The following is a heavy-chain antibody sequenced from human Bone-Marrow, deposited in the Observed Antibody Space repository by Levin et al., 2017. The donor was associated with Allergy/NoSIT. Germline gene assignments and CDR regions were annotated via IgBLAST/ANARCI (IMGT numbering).Heavy chain of an antibody. V-gene: IGHV3-20*01. CDR2: INWNGGST. D-gene: IGHD5-18*01. CDR3: AREMGGYSYGYFGNVDNWFDP. J-gene: IGHJ5*02. Sequence: LSLTCAASGFTFDDYGMSWVRQAPGKGLEWVSGINWNGGSTGYADSVKGRFTISRDNAKNSLYLQMNSLRAEDTALYHCAREMGGYSYGYFGNVDNWFDPWGQGTLVTVSS. CDR1: GFTFDDYG.